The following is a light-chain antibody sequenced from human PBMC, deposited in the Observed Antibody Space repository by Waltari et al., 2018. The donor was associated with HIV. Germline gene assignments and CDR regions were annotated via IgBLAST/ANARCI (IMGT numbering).Light chain of an antibody. CDR3: ATWDDSLDGPM. J-gene: IGLJ3*02. Sequence: QSVLTQPPSASGTPGQRVTISCSGSISAFGSNQVTWYQQLPGTAPKLLIYNNDQRPSGVPDRFSASKSGTSASLAISGLRSEDEADYYCATWDDSLDGPMFGGGTKLTVL. CDR1: ISAFGSNQ. CDR2: NND. V-gene: IGLV1-44*01.